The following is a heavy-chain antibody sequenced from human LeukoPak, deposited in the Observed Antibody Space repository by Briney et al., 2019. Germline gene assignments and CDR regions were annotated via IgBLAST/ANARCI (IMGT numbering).Heavy chain of an antibody. D-gene: IGHD3-22*01. Sequence: GGSLRLSCAASGFTFGSYAMSWVRQAPGKGLEWVSAISGSGGSTYYADSVKGRFTISRDNSKNTLYLQMNSLRAEDTAVYYCAKDRTASPKIVVVINSPSDYWGQGTLVTVSS. CDR1: GFTFGSYA. V-gene: IGHV3-23*01. CDR2: ISGSGGST. CDR3: AKDRTASPKIVVVINSPSDY. J-gene: IGHJ4*02.